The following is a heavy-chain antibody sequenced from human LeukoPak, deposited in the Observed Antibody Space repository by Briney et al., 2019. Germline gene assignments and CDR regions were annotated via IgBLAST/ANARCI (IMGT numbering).Heavy chain of an antibody. CDR1: GGSFSGCY. V-gene: IGHV4-34*01. CDR2: INHSGST. J-gene: IGHJ4*02. CDR3: ARHLGGY. D-gene: IGHD3-16*01. Sequence: PSETLSLTCAVYGGSFSGCYWSWIRQPPGKGLEWIGEINHSGSTNYNPSLKSRVTISVDTSKNQFSLKLSSVTAADTAVYYCARHLGGYWGQGTLVTVSS.